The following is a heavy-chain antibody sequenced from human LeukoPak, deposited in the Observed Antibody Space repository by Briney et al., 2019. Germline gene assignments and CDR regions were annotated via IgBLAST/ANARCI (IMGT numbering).Heavy chain of an antibody. CDR2: ISSSGSTI. J-gene: IGHJ6*04. V-gene: IGHV3-48*03. D-gene: IGHD3-10*02. CDR1: GFTFSSYE. CDR3: AELGITMIGGV. Sequence: GGSLRLSCAASGFTFSSYEMNWVRQAPGKGLEWVSYISSSGSTIYYADSVKGRFTISRDNAKNSPYLQMNSLRAEDTAVYYCAELGITMIGGVWGKGTTVTISS.